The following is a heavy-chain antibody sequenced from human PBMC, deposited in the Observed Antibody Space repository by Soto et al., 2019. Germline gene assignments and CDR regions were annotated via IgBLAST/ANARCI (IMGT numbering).Heavy chain of an antibody. Sequence: SETLSLTCAVYGGSFSGYYWSWIRQPPGKGLEWIGEINHSGSTNYNPSLKSRVTISVDTSKNQFSLRLSSVTAADTAVYYCARRRGSYDRTQYFFDYWGQGSLVTVSS. CDR3: ARRRGSYDRTQYFFDY. CDR2: INHSGST. CDR1: GGSFSGYY. D-gene: IGHD1-26*01. J-gene: IGHJ4*02. V-gene: IGHV4-34*01.